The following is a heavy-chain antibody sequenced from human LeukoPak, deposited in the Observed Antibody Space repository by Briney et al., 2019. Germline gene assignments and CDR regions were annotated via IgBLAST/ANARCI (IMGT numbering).Heavy chain of an antibody. CDR2: ISAYNGNT. J-gene: IGHJ5*02. D-gene: IGHD3-10*01. CDR3: ARGSRITMVRGVIYWFDP. V-gene: IGHV1-18*01. CDR1: GYTFTSYG. Sequence: GASVKVSCKASGYTFTSYGISWVRQAPGQGLEWMGWISAYNGNTNYAQKLQGRVTMTTDTSTSTAYMELRSLRSDDTAVYYCARGSRITMVRGVIYWFDPWGQGTLVTVSS.